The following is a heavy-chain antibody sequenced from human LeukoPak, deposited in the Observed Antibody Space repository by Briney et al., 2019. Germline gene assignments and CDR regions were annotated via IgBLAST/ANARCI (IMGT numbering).Heavy chain of an antibody. CDR2: ISSCGSTI. V-gene: IGHV3-11*01. CDR3: AKSAKYYYDSSGSRGAFDM. CDR1: GFTFSDYY. D-gene: IGHD3-22*01. Sequence: GGSLRLSCAASGFTFSDYYMSWIRQAPGKGLEWVSYISSCGSTIYYADSVKGRFTISRDNAKNSLYLQMNSLRAEDTAVYYCAKSAKYYYDSSGSRGAFDMWGQGTMVTVSS. J-gene: IGHJ3*02.